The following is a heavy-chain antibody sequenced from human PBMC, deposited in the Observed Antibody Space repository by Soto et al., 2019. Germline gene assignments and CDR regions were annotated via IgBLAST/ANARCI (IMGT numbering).Heavy chain of an antibody. Sequence: GGSLRLSCVGSGFTFSHYKMNWVRHAPGQGLEWVSSISGSSTYIYYADSVRGRFTISRDNAKNSVHLQMNSLRVEDTAVYFCAREELPPGTSFNSWFDPWGQGTLVTVSS. J-gene: IGHJ5*02. V-gene: IGHV3-21*01. CDR3: AREELPPGTSFNSWFDP. CDR2: ISGSSTYI. CDR1: GFTFSHYK. D-gene: IGHD1-1*01.